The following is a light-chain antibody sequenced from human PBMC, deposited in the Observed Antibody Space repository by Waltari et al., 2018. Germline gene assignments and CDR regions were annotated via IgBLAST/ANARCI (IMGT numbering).Light chain of an antibody. CDR3: SSYTSSSTLYV. CDR2: DVS. J-gene: IGLJ1*01. V-gene: IGLV2-14*01. CDR1: SSAVAGYTY. Sequence: QSALTKPASVSGSPGQSITISCTGPSSAVAGYTYVSWYQQHPGKAPKLMIYDVSKRPSGVSNRFSGSKSGNTASLTISGLQAEDEADYYCSSYTSSSTLYVFGTGTKVTVL.